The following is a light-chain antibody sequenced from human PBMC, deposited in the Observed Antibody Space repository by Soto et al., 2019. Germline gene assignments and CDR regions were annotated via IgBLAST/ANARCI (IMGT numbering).Light chain of an antibody. CDR3: QQYYSIPLT. J-gene: IGKJ4*01. CDR1: QSVLYTSNSKNY. Sequence: DIVMTQSPDSLAVSLGERATINCKSSQSVLYTSNSKNYLAWYQQKPGQPPKLLIYWASTRESGVPDRFSGSESGTDFTLTISSLQAEDVEVYYCQQYYSIPLTFGGGTKVDIK. CDR2: WAS. V-gene: IGKV4-1*01.